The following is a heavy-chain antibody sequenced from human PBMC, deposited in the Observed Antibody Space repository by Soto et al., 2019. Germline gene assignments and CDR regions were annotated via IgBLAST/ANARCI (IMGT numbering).Heavy chain of an antibody. CDR1: GGSISSGDFY. D-gene: IGHD1-1*01. Sequence: SETLSLTCTVSGGSISSGDFYWNWIRQHPGEGLEWIGYIYYSGSTYYNPSPKSRVTISVDMSKNQFSLKLSSVSAADTAVYYCARELERLYFDYWGQGTLVTVSS. CDR2: IYYSGST. J-gene: IGHJ4*02. CDR3: ARELERLYFDY. V-gene: IGHV4-31*03.